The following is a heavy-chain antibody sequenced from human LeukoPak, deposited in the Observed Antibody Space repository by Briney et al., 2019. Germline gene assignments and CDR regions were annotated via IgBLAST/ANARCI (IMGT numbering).Heavy chain of an antibody. Sequence: PGGSLRLSCAASGNYWMHWVRQAPGKGLVWVSHINSDGSWTSYADSVKGRFTISRDNAKNTLYLQMNSLRAEDTAVYYCARGKEIQLSPLDYWGQGTLVTVSS. CDR2: INSDGSWT. V-gene: IGHV3-74*01. CDR3: ARGKEIQLSPLDY. D-gene: IGHD5-18*01. J-gene: IGHJ4*02. CDR1: GNYW.